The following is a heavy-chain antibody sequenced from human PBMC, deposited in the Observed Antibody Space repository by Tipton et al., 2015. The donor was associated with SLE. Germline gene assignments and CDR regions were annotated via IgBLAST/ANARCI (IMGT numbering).Heavy chain of an antibody. J-gene: IGHJ4*02. V-gene: IGHV3-53*05. CDR1: GFTVSSNY. CDR2: IYSGGST. Sequence: SLRLSCAASGFTVSSNYMSWVRQAPGKGLEWVSVIYSGGSTYYADSVKGRFTISRDNSKNTLYLQMNSLRAEDTAVYYCAASIAAAGPFGYWGQGTLVTVSS. CDR3: AASIAAAGPFGY. D-gene: IGHD6-13*01.